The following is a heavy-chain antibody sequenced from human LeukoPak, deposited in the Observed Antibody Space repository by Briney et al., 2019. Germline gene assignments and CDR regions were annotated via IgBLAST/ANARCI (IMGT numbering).Heavy chain of an antibody. CDR3: AKAPVTTCSGTYCYPFDY. D-gene: IGHD2-15*01. J-gene: IGHJ4*02. V-gene: IGHV3-23*01. CDR1: GFTLSSYA. Sequence: GGSLRLSCAASGFTLSSYAMSWVRQGPGKGLEWVSAISVSGNTYHADSVKGRFTISRDSSKNTLYLQMNSLRAEDAAAYYCAKAPVTTCSGTYCYPFDYWGQGTLVTVSS. CDR2: ISVSGNT.